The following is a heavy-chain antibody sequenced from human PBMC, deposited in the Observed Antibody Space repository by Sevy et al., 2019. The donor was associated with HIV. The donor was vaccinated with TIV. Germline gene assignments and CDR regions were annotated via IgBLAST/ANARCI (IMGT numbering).Heavy chain of an antibody. V-gene: IGHV4-30-2*01. CDR3: ARDYGGNYGWFDP. D-gene: IGHD3-3*01. CDR2: IYHSGST. J-gene: IGHJ5*02. Sequence: TLSLTCAVSGGSISSGGYSWSWIRQPPEKGLEWIGNIYHSGSTYYNPSLKSRVTISVDRSKNQFSLKLSSVTAADTAVYYCARDYGGNYGWFDPWGQGTLVTVSS. CDR1: GGSISSGGYS.